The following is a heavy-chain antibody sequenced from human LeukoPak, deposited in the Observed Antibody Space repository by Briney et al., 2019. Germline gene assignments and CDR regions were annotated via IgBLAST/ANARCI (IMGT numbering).Heavy chain of an antibody. D-gene: IGHD6-13*01. CDR2: IYYSGST. V-gene: IGHV4-30-4*01. Sequence: PSQTLSLTCTVSGGSISSGDYYWSWIHQPPGKGLEWIGHIYYSGSTYYNPSLKSRVTISVDTSKNQFSLKLSSVTAADTAVYYCAREVGIAAAGPYPGYGMDVWGQGTTVTVSS. J-gene: IGHJ6*02. CDR1: GGSISSGDYY. CDR3: AREVGIAAAGPYPGYGMDV.